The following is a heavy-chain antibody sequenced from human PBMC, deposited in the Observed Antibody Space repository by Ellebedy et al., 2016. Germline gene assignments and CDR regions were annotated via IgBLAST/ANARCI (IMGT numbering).Heavy chain of an antibody. V-gene: IGHV3-33*08. CDR3: ARDPHGGYMDV. D-gene: IGHD2-15*01. CDR1: GFTFSDYA. CDR2: IGHDGENK. Sequence: GESLKISXAASGFTFSDYAIHWVRQAPGKGLEWVAFIGHDGENKYYADSVKGRFSISRDNSKHTLYLQMSSLRAEDMAVYYCARDPHGGYMDVWGKGTTVTVCS. J-gene: IGHJ6*03.